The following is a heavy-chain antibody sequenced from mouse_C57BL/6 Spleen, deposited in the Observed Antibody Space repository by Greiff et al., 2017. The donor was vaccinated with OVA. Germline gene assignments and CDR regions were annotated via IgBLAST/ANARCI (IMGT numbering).Heavy chain of an antibody. V-gene: IGHV1-39*01. CDR1: GYSFTDSN. Sequence: VQLKQSGPELVKPGASVKISCKASGYSFTDSNMNWVKQSNGKSLEWIGVINPNSGTTSYNQKFKGKATLTVDQSSSTAYMQLNSLTSEDSADCYSASSTAQDYLDYWGQGTTLTVSA. J-gene: IGHJ2*01. CDR3: ASSTAQDYLDY. CDR2: INPNSGTT. D-gene: IGHD3-2*02.